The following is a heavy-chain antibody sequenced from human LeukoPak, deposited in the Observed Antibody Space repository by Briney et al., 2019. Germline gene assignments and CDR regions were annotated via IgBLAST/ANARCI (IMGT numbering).Heavy chain of an antibody. CDR3: ARDFSSSITHYFDY. V-gene: IGHV1-2*02. J-gene: IGHJ4*02. CDR2: INPNSGGT. D-gene: IGHD6-6*01. Sequence: ASVKVSCKASGYTFTGYYMHWVRQAPGQGLEWTGWINPNSGGTNYAQKFQGRVTMTRDTSISTAYMELSRLRSDDTAVYYCARDFSSSITHYFDYWGQGTLVTVSS. CDR1: GYTFTGYY.